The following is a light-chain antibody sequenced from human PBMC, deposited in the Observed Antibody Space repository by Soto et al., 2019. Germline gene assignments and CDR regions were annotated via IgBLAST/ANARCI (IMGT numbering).Light chain of an antibody. CDR3: QQYSNTPYT. V-gene: IGKV4-1*01. CDR1: QSVLSSSNNKNY. Sequence: DIVMTQSPDSLAVSLGERATINCKSSQSVLSSSNNKNYVAWYQQKPGQPPKLLIYWASTRQSGVPDRFSGSGSGTDFTLTISSLQAEDVAVYYCQQYSNTPYTFGQGTKLEIK. J-gene: IGKJ2*01. CDR2: WAS.